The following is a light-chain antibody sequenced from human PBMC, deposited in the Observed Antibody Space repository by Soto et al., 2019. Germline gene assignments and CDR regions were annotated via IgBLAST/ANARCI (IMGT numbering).Light chain of an antibody. CDR2: DTS. CDR1: QSVSSSH. Sequence: EVELTQSPGTLSLSPGERATLSCRASQSVSSSHLAWYQQKRGQAPRILIYDTSTRATRIPDRFSGSGSGTDFTLTISRLEPEDFAVYHCQQYGASPWTFGQGTKVEVK. V-gene: IGKV3-20*01. J-gene: IGKJ1*01. CDR3: QQYGASPWT.